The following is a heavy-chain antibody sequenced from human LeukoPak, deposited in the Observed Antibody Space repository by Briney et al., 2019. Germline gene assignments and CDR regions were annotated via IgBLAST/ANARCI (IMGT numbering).Heavy chain of an antibody. CDR3: ARDSRVGPDYYFDY. D-gene: IGHD3/OR15-3a*01. V-gene: IGHV3-48*02. CDR2: ISSSSSTI. Sequence: GGSLRLSCAASGFTFSSYSMTWVRQAPGKGLEWVSYISSSSSTIYYADSVKGRFTISRDNAKNSLYLQMNSLRDEDTAVYYCARDSRVGPDYYFDYWGQGTLVTVSS. J-gene: IGHJ4*02. CDR1: GFTFSSYS.